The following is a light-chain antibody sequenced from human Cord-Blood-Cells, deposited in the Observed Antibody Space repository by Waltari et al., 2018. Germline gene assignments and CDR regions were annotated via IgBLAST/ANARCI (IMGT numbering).Light chain of an antibody. CDR1: SSDLGRYNY. V-gene: IGLV2-14*01. J-gene: IGLJ1*01. Sequence: QSALTQPASVSGSPGQSITISCPGTSSDLGRYNYVSWYQQHPGKAPKLMIYEVSNRPSGVSNRFSGSKSGNTASLTISGLQAEDEADYYCSSYTSSSTLVFGTGTKVTVL. CDR3: SSYTSSSTLV. CDR2: EVS.